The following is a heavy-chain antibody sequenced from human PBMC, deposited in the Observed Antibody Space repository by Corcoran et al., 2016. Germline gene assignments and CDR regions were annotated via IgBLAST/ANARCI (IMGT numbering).Heavy chain of an antibody. Sequence: VQLQQWGAGLLKPSETLSLTCAVYGGSFSGYYWSWIRQPPGKGLEWIGEINHSGSTNYNPSLKSRVTISVDTSKNQFSLKLSSVTAADTAVYYCARGAGYSYGYNYFDYWGQGTLVTVSS. V-gene: IGHV4-34*01. CDR3: ARGAGYSYGYNYFDY. CDR2: INHSGST. J-gene: IGHJ4*02. CDR1: GGSFSGYY. D-gene: IGHD5-18*01.